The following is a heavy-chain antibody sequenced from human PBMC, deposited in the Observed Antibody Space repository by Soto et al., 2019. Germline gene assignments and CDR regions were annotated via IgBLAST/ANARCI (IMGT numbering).Heavy chain of an antibody. CDR3: ARVIYGGWSTIKDYYYYAMDV. V-gene: IGHV3-48*02. CDR1: GFSFSTYD. D-gene: IGHD5-12*01. Sequence: GGSLRLSCAASGFSFSTYDMNWVRQAPGKGLEWVSYISGGSSRIFYADSVKGRFTISRDNAKNSLYLQMNSLRDADTGVYYCARVIYGGWSTIKDYYYYAMDVWGQGTTVTVSS. J-gene: IGHJ6*02. CDR2: ISGGSSRI.